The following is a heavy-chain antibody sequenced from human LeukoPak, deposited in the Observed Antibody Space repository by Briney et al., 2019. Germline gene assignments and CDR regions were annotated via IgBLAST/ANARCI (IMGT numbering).Heavy chain of an antibody. CDR2: IIPIFGTA. CDR1: GGTFSSYA. Sequence: SVKVSCKASGGTFSSYAISWVRQAPGQGLEWMGRIIPIFGTANYAQKFQGRVTITTDESTSTAYMELSSMRSEDTAVYYCARVRVNRRDPPDYWGQGTLVTVSS. V-gene: IGHV1-69*05. CDR3: ARVRVNRRDPPDY. D-gene: IGHD1-14*01. J-gene: IGHJ4*02.